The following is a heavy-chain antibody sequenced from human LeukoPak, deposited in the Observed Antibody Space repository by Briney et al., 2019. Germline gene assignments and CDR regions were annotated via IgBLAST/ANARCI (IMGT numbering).Heavy chain of an antibody. J-gene: IGHJ5*02. CDR3: ARVRCSSTSCYANWFDP. CDR2: IYTSGST. Sequence: SQTLSLTCTVSGGSISSGSYYWSWIRQPAGKGLEWLGRIYTSGSTNYNPSLKSRVTMSVDTSKNQFSLKLSSVTAADTAVYYCARVRCSSTSCYANWFDPWGQGTLVTVSS. CDR1: GGSISSGSYY. V-gene: IGHV4-61*02. D-gene: IGHD2-2*01.